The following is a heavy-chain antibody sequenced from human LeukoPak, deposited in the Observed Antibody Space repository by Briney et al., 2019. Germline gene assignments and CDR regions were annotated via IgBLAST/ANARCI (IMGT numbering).Heavy chain of an antibody. CDR1: GGSLSSYY. Sequence: PSETLSLTCTVSGGSLSSYYWSWIRQPPGKGLEWIGYIYYSGSTNYNPSLKSRVTISVDTSKNQFSLKLSSVTAADTAVYYCARAIFGLDYYYMDVWGKGTTVTVSS. CDR2: IYYSGST. CDR3: ARAIFGLDYYYMDV. J-gene: IGHJ6*03. D-gene: IGHD3-3*02. V-gene: IGHV4-59*01.